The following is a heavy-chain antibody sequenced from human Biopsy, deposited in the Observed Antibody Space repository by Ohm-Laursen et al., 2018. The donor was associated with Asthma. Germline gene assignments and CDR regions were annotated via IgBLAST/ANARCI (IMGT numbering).Heavy chain of an antibody. Sequence: AASVKVSCKTSGYTFNSAGITWVRQAPGQVLEWMGWISVYNGNTKVAQKLQDRVTMITDTSTSTAYMELRSLRSDDTAVYFCARAVDYSHYYGIDVWGQGTTVTVS. D-gene: IGHD3-10*01. CDR1: GYTFNSAG. V-gene: IGHV1-18*01. CDR2: ISVYNGNT. J-gene: IGHJ6*02. CDR3: ARAVDYSHYYGIDV.